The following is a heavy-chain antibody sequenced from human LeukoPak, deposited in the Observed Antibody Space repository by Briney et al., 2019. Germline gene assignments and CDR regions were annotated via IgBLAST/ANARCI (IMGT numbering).Heavy chain of an antibody. D-gene: IGHD3-16*01. CDR1: GFTFSSYW. J-gene: IGHJ4*02. CDR2: IKQDGSEK. V-gene: IGHV3-7*01. Sequence: PGGSLRLSCAASGFTFSSYWMGWVRQAPGKGLEWVANIKQDGSEKYYVDSVKGRFTISRDNAKNSLYLQMNSLRAEDTAVYYCARAGRITFGGVTYFGDWGQGTLVTVSS. CDR3: ARAGRITFGGVTYFGD.